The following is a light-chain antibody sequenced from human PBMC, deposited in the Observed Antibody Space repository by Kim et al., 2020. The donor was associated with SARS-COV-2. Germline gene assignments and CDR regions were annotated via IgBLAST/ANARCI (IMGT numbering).Light chain of an antibody. V-gene: IGLV3-1*01. CDR1: KLENKY. CDR2: QDR. Sequence: SVSPGQTVSITCSGDKLENKYASWYQQKPGQSPVVVIYQDRRRPSGIPERFSGSNSGNTATLTISGTQAMDEADYYCQAWDSNTAVFGTGTKVTVL. J-gene: IGLJ1*01. CDR3: QAWDSNTAV.